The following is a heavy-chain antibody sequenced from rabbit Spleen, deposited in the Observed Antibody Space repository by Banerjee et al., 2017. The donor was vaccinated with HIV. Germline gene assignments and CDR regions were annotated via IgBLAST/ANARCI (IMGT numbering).Heavy chain of an antibody. V-gene: IGHV1S45*01. CDR3: ASAYSDIYFDL. CDR2: IYTDTETT. J-gene: IGHJ4*01. CDR1: GIDFSSYW. D-gene: IGHD6-1*01. Sequence: QQQLEESGGGLVKPGGTLTLTCKASGIDFSSYWICWVRQAPGKGLELIACIYTDTETTYYTTWAKGRFTISKTSSTTVTLQMTSLTAADTATYFCASAYSDIYFDLWGQGTLVTVS.